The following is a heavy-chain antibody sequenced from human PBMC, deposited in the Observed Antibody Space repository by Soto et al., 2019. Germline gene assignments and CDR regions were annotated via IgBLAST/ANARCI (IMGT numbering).Heavy chain of an antibody. CDR1: GYTFTGYY. CDR2: INPETGGT. CDR3: ARERYQVISDGMDV. J-gene: IGHJ6*02. V-gene: IGHV1-2*02. D-gene: IGHD2-2*01. Sequence: QVQLVQSGADVKTPGASVRVSCKASGYTFTGYYVHWVREAPGQGLEWMGWINPETGGTSYAQKFQGRVNLSRDTSINTAYLELSRLRFDDAAVYFCARERYQVISDGMDVWGQGTTVTGSS.